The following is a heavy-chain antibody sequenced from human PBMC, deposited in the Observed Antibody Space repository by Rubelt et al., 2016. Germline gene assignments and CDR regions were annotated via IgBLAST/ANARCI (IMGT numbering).Heavy chain of an antibody. CDR3: ARSKDTAMVTDADWYFDL. V-gene: IGHV1-3*01. J-gene: IGHJ2*01. Sequence: QVQLVQSGAEVKKPGASVKVSCKASGYTFTSYAMHWVRQPPGQRLQWMGWINAGNGNTTYSQKFQGRVTITRETSASTSYMGLSSLRSEDTAVYYCARSKDTAMVTDADWYFDLWGRGTLVTVSS. CDR1: GYTFTSYA. D-gene: IGHD5-18*01. CDR2: INAGNGNT.